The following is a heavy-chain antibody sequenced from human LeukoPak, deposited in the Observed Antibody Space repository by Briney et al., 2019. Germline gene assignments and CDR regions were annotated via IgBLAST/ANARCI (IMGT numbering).Heavy chain of an antibody. CDR3: ARYGFSSVWQGGWHAFDI. J-gene: IGHJ3*02. D-gene: IGHD6-25*01. Sequence: ASVKVSCKASGYTFTSYYVHWVRQAPGQGLEWMGIINPTSGDTNYAQNFQGRVTMTRDMSTSTVYMELSSLRSEDTAMYYCARYGFSSVWQGGWHAFDIWGHGTMVTVSS. CDR1: GYTFTSYY. CDR2: INPTSGDT. V-gene: IGHV1-46*01.